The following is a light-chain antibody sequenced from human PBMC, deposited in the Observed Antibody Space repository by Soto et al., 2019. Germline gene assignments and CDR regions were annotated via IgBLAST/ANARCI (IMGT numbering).Light chain of an antibody. CDR1: QNVNNNY. V-gene: IGKV3-20*01. Sequence: ETVLTQSPGTLSLSPGERATVXXRASQNVNNNYLVWYQQRPGQAPGVXIHGASSRAAGVPDRFTGSGAGTDFTLTINRLEPEDFAVYYCQQYGSSPWTFGQGTKVDIK. J-gene: IGKJ1*01. CDR2: GAS. CDR3: QQYGSSPWT.